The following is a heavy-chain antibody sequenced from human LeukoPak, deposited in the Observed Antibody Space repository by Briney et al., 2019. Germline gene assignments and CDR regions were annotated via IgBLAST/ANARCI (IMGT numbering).Heavy chain of an antibody. CDR3: ATGLPNYFDY. CDR2: INTDGSIT. J-gene: IGHJ4*02. V-gene: IGHV3-74*01. Sequence: GGSLRLSCAASGFTFSSYWMHWVRQAPGKGLVWVSHINTDGSITTYADSVKGRFTISRDNAKNTLYLQMNSLRAEDTAVYYCATGLPNYFDYWGQGTLVTASS. CDR1: GFTFSSYW. D-gene: IGHD5-12*01.